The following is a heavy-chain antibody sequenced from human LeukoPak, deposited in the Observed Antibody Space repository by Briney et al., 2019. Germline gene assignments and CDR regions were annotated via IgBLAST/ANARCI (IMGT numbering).Heavy chain of an antibody. D-gene: IGHD6-13*01. CDR2: TTGSAHNT. CDR3: AVAANKNDGFDV. J-gene: IGHJ3*01. CDR1: EFTFRNYA. V-gene: IGHV3-23*01. Sequence: GGSLRLSCAASEFTFRNYAMNWVRQAPGKGLEWLSSTTGSAHNTYYAGSVKGRFTISRDNSKNTVYLQMNSLRAEDTALYYCAVAANKNDGFDVWGQGTMLTVSS.